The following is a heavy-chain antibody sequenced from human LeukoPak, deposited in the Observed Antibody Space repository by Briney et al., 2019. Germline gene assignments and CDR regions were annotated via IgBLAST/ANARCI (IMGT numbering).Heavy chain of an antibody. D-gene: IGHD1-26*01. CDR2: INPNSGGT. CDR3: ARDPIVGATDNWFDP. V-gene: IGHV1-2*02. J-gene: IGHJ5*02. CDR1: GYTFTGYY. Sequence: GASAKVSCKASGYTFTGYYMHWVRQAPGQGLEWMGWINPNSGGTNYAQKFQGRVTMTRDTSISTAYMELSRLRSDDTAVYYCARDPIVGATDNWFDPWGQGTLVTVSS.